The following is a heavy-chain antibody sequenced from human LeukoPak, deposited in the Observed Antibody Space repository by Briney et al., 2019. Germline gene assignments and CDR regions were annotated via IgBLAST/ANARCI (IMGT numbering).Heavy chain of an antibody. CDR3: ARVGQQLASNFDY. CDR1: GGSLSGYN. D-gene: IGHD6-13*01. J-gene: IGHJ4*02. Sequence: PSETLSLTCAVYGGSLSGYNWSWMRQPPGKGLEWIGEINHSGSTSYNPSLKSRITISVDTSKNQFSLKLSSVTAADTAVYYCARVGQQLASNFDYWGQGTLVTVSS. V-gene: IGHV4-34*01. CDR2: INHSGST.